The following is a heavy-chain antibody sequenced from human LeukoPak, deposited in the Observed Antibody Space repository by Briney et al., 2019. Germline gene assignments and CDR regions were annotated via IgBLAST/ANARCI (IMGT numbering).Heavy chain of an antibody. Sequence: GESLKISCQASGHTFTSYWIGWVRQMPGKGLECMGNIYPDDSDTTYSPSFQGQVTISADKSFSTAYLQWSSLKASDTAIYYCARLGGDTYYFGSASYPNWYFDLWGRGTLVTVSS. J-gene: IGHJ2*01. CDR3: ARLGGDTYYFGSASYPNWYFDL. CDR1: GHTFTSYW. V-gene: IGHV5-51*01. CDR2: IYPDDSDT. D-gene: IGHD3-10*01.